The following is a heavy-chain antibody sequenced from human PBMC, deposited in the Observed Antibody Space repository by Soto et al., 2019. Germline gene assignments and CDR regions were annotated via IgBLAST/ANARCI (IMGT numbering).Heavy chain of an antibody. Sequence: PGGSLRLSCAASGFTFSSSEMDWVRQAPGKGLEWLPLVSYDVEDQYYPASVKGRFTVSRANSRNTLHLQMASLRPEDTPFYYVARPCYFFGKTAYYAKSFKCLAPGGKGTLSPSPQ. D-gene: IGHD3-3*01. CDR1: GFTFSSSE. CDR2: VSYDVEDQ. J-gene: IGHJ5*02. CDR3: ARPCYFFGKTAYYAKSFKCLAP. V-gene: IGHV3-30*04.